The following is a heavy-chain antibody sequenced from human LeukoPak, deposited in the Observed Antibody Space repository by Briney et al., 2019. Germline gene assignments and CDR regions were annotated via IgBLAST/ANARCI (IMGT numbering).Heavy chain of an antibody. CDR2: ISSSSSYI. CDR1: RFTFSSYW. J-gene: IGHJ4*02. CDR3: ARERRGYSYGEYYFDY. Sequence: PGGSLRLSCAACRFTFSSYWMSWVRQAPGKGLEWVSSISSSSSYIYYADSVKGRFTISRDNAKNSLYLQMNSLRAEDTAVYYCARERRGYSYGEYYFDYWGQGTLVTVSS. V-gene: IGHV3-21*01. D-gene: IGHD5-18*01.